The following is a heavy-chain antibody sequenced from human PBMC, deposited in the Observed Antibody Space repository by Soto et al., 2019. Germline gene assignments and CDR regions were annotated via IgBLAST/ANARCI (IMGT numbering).Heavy chain of an antibody. CDR2: IYYSGST. V-gene: IGHV4-59*08. CDR1: GGSISSYY. Sequence: SETLSLTCTVSGGSISSYYWSWIRQPPGKGLEWIGYIYYSGSTNYNPSLKSRVTISVDTSKNQFSLKLSSVTAADTAVYYCARRITIFGVVTYFDYWGQGTLVTVSS. D-gene: IGHD3-3*01. CDR3: ARRITIFGVVTYFDY. J-gene: IGHJ4*02.